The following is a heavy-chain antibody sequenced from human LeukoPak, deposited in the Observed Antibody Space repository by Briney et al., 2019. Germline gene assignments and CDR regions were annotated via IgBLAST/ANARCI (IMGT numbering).Heavy chain of an antibody. Sequence: GGSLRLSCAASGFTFDDYAMHRVRQAPGKGLEWVSGISWNSGSIGYADSVKGRFTISRDNAKNSLYLQMNSLRAEDTALYYCAKDATAAGIDWFDPWGQGTLVTVSS. CDR3: AKDATAAGIDWFDP. V-gene: IGHV3-9*01. CDR1: GFTFDDYA. D-gene: IGHD6-13*01. CDR2: ISWNSGSI. J-gene: IGHJ5*02.